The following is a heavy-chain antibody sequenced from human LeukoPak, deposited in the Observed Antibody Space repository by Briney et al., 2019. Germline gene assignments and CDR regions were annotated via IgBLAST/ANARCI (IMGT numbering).Heavy chain of an antibody. CDR1: GFTFSNYW. D-gene: IGHD3-10*01. J-gene: IGHJ4*02. CDR2: INSGGSST. CDR3: TRTGVFGDYSAY. Sequence: GGSLRLSCAASGFTFSNYWMHWVRQAPGKGLVWVSRINSGGSSTAYADSVKGRFTISRDNAKNTLYPQMNSLRAEDTAVYYCTRTGVFGDYSAYWGQGTLVTVSS. V-gene: IGHV3-74*01.